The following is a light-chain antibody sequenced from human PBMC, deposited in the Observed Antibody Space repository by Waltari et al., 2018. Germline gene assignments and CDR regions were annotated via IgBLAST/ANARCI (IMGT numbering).Light chain of an antibody. CDR1: SLRSSY. V-gene: IGLV3-19*01. J-gene: IGLJ1*01. CDR3: NSRDSNGNPFV. CDR2: GKN. Sequence: SSELTQDPAVSVALGQTVRITCQGDSLRSSYANWYRQKPGQAPLLVMYGKNNRPSGIPDRFSGSYSGDTASLTITGAQAEDEADYYCNSRDSNGNPFVFGPATKVTVL.